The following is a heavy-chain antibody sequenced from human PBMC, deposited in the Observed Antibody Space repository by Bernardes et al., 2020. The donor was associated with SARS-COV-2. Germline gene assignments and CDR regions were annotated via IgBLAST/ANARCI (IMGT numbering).Heavy chain of an antibody. CDR2: IYYSGST. CDR1: GGSISSSY. V-gene: IGHV4-59*01. J-gene: IGHJ4*02. D-gene: IGHD3-9*01. Sequence: SDTLTLTCTVSGGSISSSYWSWIRQPPGKGLEWIGYIYYSGSTNYNPSLKSRVTISVDTSKNQFSLKLSSVTAADTAVYYCAREGARNYDILTGYTRPYYFDYWGQGTLVTVSS. CDR3: AREGARNYDILTGYTRPYYFDY.